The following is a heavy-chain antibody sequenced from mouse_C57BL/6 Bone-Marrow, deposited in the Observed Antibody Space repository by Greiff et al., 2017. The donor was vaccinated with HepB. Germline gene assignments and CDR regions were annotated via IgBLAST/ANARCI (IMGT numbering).Heavy chain of an antibody. CDR2: ISYDGSN. CDR1: GYSITSGYY. J-gene: IGHJ3*01. V-gene: IGHV3-6*01. D-gene: IGHD2-2*01. Sequence: EVQLVESGPGLVKPSQSLSLTCSVTGYSITSGYYWNWIRQFPGNKLEWMGYISYDGSNNYNPSLKNRISITRDTSKNQFFLKLNSVTTEDTATYYCARGWLRRGAWFAYWGQGTLVTVSA. CDR3: ARGWLRRGAWFAY.